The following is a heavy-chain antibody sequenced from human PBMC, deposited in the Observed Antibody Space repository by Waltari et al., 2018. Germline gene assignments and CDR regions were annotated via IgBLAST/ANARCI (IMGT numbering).Heavy chain of an antibody. V-gene: IGHV4-34*01. CDR2: INHSGST. J-gene: IGHJ6*03. Sequence: VQLQQWGAGLLKPSETLSLTCAVYGGSFSGYYWSWIRQPPGKGLEWIGEINHSGSTNYNPSLKSRVTISVDTSKNQFSLKLSSVTAADTAVYYCARGIAAAGLYYYYYYYMDVWGKGTTVTVSS. CDR1: GGSFSGYY. CDR3: ARGIAAAGLYYYYYYYMDV. D-gene: IGHD6-13*01.